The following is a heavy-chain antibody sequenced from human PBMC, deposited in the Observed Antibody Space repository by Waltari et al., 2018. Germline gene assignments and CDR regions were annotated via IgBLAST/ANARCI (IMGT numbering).Heavy chain of an antibody. CDR1: GGTFSSYA. D-gene: IGHD2-2*01. Sequence: QVQLVQSGAEVKKPGSSVKVSCKASGGTFSSYAISWVRQAPGQGLEWMGQMNPNSGGTNYAQKFQGRVTMTRDTSISKAYMELSRLRSDDTAVYYCARDTRHSTGPEFDYWGQGTLVTVSS. J-gene: IGHJ4*02. CDR2: MNPNSGGT. V-gene: IGHV1-2*06. CDR3: ARDTRHSTGPEFDY.